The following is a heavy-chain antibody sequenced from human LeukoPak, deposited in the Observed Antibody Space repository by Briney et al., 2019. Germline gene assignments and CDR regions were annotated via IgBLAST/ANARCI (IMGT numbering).Heavy chain of an antibody. J-gene: IGHJ6*03. V-gene: IGHV4-39*01. CDR2: IYYSGST. Sequence: PSETLSLTCTVSGGSIRSTSYYWGWTRQPPGKGLEWIGSIYYSGSTYYNPSLKSRVTISVDTSKNQFSLELSSVTAADTAVYYCGRLFYDFWSGHYYYYMDVWGKGTTVTVSS. CDR3: GRLFYDFWSGHYYYYMDV. CDR1: GGSIRSTSYY. D-gene: IGHD3-3*01.